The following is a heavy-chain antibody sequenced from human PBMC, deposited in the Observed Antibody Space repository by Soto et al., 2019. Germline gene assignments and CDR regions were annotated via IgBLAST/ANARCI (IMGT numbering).Heavy chain of an antibody. CDR2: ISAHNDNT. CDR3: ARGRDGDY. CDR1: GYTFTSYG. V-gene: IGHV1-18*01. J-gene: IGHJ4*02. Sequence: QVHLVQSGAEVKKPGASVKVSCKCSGYTFTSYGITWVRQAPGQGLEWMGWISAHNDNTDYAQKLQGRVTVTRDTSTSKAYMELRSLRSVVTAGYYCARGRDGDYWGQGALVTVSA. D-gene: IGHD6-6*01.